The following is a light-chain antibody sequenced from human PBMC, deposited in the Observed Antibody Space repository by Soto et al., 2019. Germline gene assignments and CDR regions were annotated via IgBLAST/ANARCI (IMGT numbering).Light chain of an antibody. CDR3: QHYNSYSEA. CDR1: QSVSGW. CDR2: TAS. J-gene: IGKJ1*01. Sequence: IQMTQSPSTLSASVGDTVTVTFRASQSVSGWLAWYQQKPGKAPKLLIYTASTLKSGVPSRFSGSGSGTEFTLTISSLQPDDFATYYCQHYNSYSEAFGQGTKVDIK. V-gene: IGKV1-5*03.